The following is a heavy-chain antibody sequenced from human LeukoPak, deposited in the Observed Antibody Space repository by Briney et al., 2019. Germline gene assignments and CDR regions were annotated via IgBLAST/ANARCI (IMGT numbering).Heavy chain of an antibody. V-gene: IGHV6-1*01. CDR2: TYYRSKWYN. D-gene: IGHD1-26*01. Sequence: SQTLSLTCAISGXSVSSNSCAWNWIRQSPSRGLEWLGRTYYRSKWYNDYAVSVKSRITINPDTSKNQFSLQLNSVTPEGTAVYYCARDMGPTYGYYYGMDVWGQGTTVTVSS. CDR3: ARDMGPTYGYYYGMDV. CDR1: GXSVSSNSCA. J-gene: IGHJ6*02.